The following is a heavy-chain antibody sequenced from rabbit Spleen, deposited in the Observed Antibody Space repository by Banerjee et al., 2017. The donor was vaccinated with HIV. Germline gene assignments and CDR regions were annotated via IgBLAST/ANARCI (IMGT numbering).Heavy chain of an antibody. CDR2: IDSGSSGFT. CDR3: ARVPNNGPYQLTHLDL. Sequence: QSLEESGGGLVKPGASLTLACTASGVSFSSSSYMCWVRQAPGKGLEWIACIDSGSSGFTYFATWAKGRFTCSKTSSTTVTLQMTRLTAADTATYFCARVPNNGPYQLTHLDLWGQGTLVTVS. CDR1: GVSFSSSSY. J-gene: IGHJ6*01. D-gene: IGHD2-1*01. V-gene: IGHV1S40*01.